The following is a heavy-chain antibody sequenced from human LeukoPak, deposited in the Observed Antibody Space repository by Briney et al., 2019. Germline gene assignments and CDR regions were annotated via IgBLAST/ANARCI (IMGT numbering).Heavy chain of an antibody. D-gene: IGHD2-15*01. Sequence: ASVKVSCKASGYTFTNYGISWVRQAPGRGLEWMGWINTYTGNTTYAQKFQGRVTMTTDTSTRTAYMELRSLRSDDTAVYYCARDVVASKSGYYFYFYLDVWGKGTTVAVSS. J-gene: IGHJ6*03. CDR1: GYTFTNYG. V-gene: IGHV1-18*01. CDR2: INTYTGNT. CDR3: ARDVVASKSGYYFYFYLDV.